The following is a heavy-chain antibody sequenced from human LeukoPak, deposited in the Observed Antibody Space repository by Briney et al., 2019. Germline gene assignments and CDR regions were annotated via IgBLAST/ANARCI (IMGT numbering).Heavy chain of an antibody. CDR2: IWYDGSNK. CDR3: ARDPEDYGDYSYFDY. V-gene: IGHV3-33*01. J-gene: IGHJ4*02. CDR1: GFTFSSYG. Sequence: GGSLRLSCAQSGFTFSSYGMHWVRQAPGKGLEWVAVIWYDGSNKYYADSVKGRFTISRDNSKNTLFLQMNSLRAEDTAVYYCARDPEDYGDYSYFDYWGQGTLVTVSS. D-gene: IGHD4-17*01.